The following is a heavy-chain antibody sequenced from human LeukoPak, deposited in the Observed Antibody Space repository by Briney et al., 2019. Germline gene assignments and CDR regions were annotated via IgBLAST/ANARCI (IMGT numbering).Heavy chain of an antibody. CDR3: ARGSSHEGVFDY. D-gene: IGHD3-10*01. Sequence: GASVKVSCKASDYTFTSYAISWVRQAPGQGLEWMGGIIPIFGTANYAQKFQGRVTITTDESTSTAYMELSSLRSEDTAVYYCARGSSHEGVFDYWGQGTLVTVSS. J-gene: IGHJ4*02. V-gene: IGHV1-69*05. CDR2: IIPIFGTA. CDR1: DYTFTSYA.